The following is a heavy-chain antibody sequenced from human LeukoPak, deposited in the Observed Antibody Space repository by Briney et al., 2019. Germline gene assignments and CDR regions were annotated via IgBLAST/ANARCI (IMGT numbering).Heavy chain of an antibody. CDR2: INPNSGGT. CDR3: VRDYFRGDIVATIMDY. D-gene: IGHD5-12*01. CDR1: GNTFTGYY. Sequence: ASVKVSCKASGNTFTGYYMHWVRQAPGQGLEWMGWINPNSGGTDTAQKFQGRVTMTRDTSISTAYMELSRLRSDDTAVYYCVRDYFRGDIVATIMDYWGQGTLVTVSS. J-gene: IGHJ4*02. V-gene: IGHV1-2*02.